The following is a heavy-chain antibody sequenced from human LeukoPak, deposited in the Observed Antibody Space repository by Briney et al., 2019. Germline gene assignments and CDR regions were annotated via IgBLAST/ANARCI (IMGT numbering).Heavy chain of an antibody. CDR2: ISYDGSEG. CDR1: GFTFSSYA. D-gene: IGHD6-13*01. J-gene: IGHJ3*02. V-gene: IGHV3-30*04. Sequence: GGSLRLSCAASGFTFSSYAMHWVRQAPGKGLEWLAVISYDGSEGNYADSVKGRFFISRDNSKNTLDLQMNSLRAEDTAVYYCAKAGYSSSWYLVNSLDIWGQGTIVTVS. CDR3: AKAGYSSSWYLVNSLDI.